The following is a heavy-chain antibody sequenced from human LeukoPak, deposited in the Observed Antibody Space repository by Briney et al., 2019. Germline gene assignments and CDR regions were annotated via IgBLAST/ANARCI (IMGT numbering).Heavy chain of an antibody. V-gene: IGHV3-23*01. CDR3: TKVVTDDY. J-gene: IGHJ4*02. CDR1: GFTFSSYW. Sequence: GGSLRLSCAASGFTFSSYWMSWVRQAPGKGLEWVSSIRSSGDSTYYADSVKGRFTISRDNSKNTLYLQMNSLRAEDTAVYYCTKVVTDDYWGQGTLVTVSS. D-gene: IGHD4-23*01. CDR2: IRSSGDST.